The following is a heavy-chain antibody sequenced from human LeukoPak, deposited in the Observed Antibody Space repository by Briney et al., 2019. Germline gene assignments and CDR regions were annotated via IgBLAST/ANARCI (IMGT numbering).Heavy chain of an antibody. V-gene: IGHV4-34*01. J-gene: IGHJ4*02. CDR2: INHSGST. CDR1: GGSFSGYY. Sequence: SETLSLTCAVYGGSFSGYYWSWIRQPPGKGLEWIGEINHSGSTNYNPSLKSRVTISVDTSKNQFSLKLSSVTAADTAVYYCAXAAXGDIVVVPAARGYYFDYWGQGTLVTVSS. D-gene: IGHD2-2*01. CDR3: AXAAXGDIVVVPAARGYYFDY.